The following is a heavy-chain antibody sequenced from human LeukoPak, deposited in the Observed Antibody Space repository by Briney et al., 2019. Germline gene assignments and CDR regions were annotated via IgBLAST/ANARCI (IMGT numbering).Heavy chain of an antibody. D-gene: IGHD3-10*01. CDR2: IIPILGIA. CDR3: ARDLSYGSGSYDDY. Sequence: SVKVSCKASGGTFSSYAISWVRQAPGQGHEWMGRIIPILGIANYAQKFQGRVTTTADKSTSTAYMELSSLRSEDTAVYYCARDLSYGSGSYDDYWGQGTLVTVSS. CDR1: GGTFSSYA. V-gene: IGHV1-69*04. J-gene: IGHJ4*02.